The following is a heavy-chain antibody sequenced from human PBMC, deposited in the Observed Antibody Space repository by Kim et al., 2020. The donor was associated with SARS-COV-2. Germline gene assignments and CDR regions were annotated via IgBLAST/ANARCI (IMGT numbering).Heavy chain of an antibody. V-gene: IGHV4-38-2*02. CDR3: ARDPSGESSGWYRAAFDI. CDR1: GYSISSGYY. Sequence: SETLSLTCTVSGYSISSGYYWGWIRQPPGKGLEWIGSIYHSGSTYYNPSLKSRVTISVDTSKNQFSLKLSSVTAADTAGYYCARDPSGESSGWYRAAFDIWGQGTMVTVSS. D-gene: IGHD6-19*01. J-gene: IGHJ3*02. CDR2: IYHSGST.